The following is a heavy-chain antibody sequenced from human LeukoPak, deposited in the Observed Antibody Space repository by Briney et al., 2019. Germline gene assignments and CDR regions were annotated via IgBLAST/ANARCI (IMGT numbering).Heavy chain of an antibody. D-gene: IGHD5-18*01. CDR3: ARGSTWIQLWVGAFDI. CDR2: ISYDGSNK. V-gene: IGHV3-30-3*01. J-gene: IGHJ3*02. Sequence: GGSLRLSCAASGFTFSSYAMHWVRQAPGKGLEWVAVISYDGSNKYYADSVKGRFTISRDNSKNTLYLQMNSLRAEDTAVYYCARGSTWIQLWVGAFDIWGQGTMVTVSS. CDR1: GFTFSSYA.